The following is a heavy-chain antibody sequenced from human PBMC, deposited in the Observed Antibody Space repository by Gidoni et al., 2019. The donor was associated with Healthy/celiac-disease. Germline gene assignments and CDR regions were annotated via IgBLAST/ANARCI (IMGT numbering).Heavy chain of an antibody. Sequence: QVTLKESGPVLVQPPETLPLTCTVSGFSLTNARMGVSWIRQPPGKALEWLAHIFSNDEKSYSTSLKSRLTISKDTSKSQVVLTMTNMDPVDTATYYCARILRSSGWYSTYGMDVWGQGTTVTVSS. CDR2: IFSNDEK. D-gene: IGHD6-19*01. J-gene: IGHJ6*02. V-gene: IGHV2-26*01. CDR1: GFSLTNARMG. CDR3: ARILRSSGWYSTYGMDV.